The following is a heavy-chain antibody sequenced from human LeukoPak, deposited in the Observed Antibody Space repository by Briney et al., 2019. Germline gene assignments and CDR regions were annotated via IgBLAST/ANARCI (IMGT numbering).Heavy chain of an antibody. CDR3: ARLYCSSTSCYGPNWFDP. V-gene: IGHV1-69*01. J-gene: IGHJ5*02. Sequence: GSSVKVSCKASGGTFSSYAISWVRQAPGQGLEWMGGIIPIFGTANNAQKFQGRVTITADESTSTAYMELSSLRSEDTAVYYCARLYCSSTSCYGPNWFDPWGQGTLVTVSS. CDR2: IIPIFGTA. D-gene: IGHD2-2*01. CDR1: GGTFSSYA.